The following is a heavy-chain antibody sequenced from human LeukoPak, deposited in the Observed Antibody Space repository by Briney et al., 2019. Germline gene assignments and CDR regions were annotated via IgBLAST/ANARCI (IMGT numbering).Heavy chain of an antibody. CDR3: ARDGGGPNDYGDHGFDY. CDR1: GDSVSSNSAA. J-gene: IGHJ4*02. V-gene: IGHV6-1*01. D-gene: IGHD4-17*01. CDR2: TYYRSKWYN. Sequence: SQTLSLTCAISGDSVSSNSAAWNWIRQSPSRGLEWLGRTYYRSKWYNDYAVSVKSRITINPDTSKNQFSLQLNSVTPEDTAVYYCARDGGGPNDYGDHGFDYWGQGTLATVSS.